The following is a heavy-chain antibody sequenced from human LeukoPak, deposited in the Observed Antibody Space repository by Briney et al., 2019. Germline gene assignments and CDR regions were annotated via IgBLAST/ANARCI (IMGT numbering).Heavy chain of an antibody. V-gene: IGHV1-69*05. CDR3: ARGELGDRSGFSFFDY. J-gene: IGHJ4*02. Sequence: HRASVKVSCKAPRGTFDSYGISWVRQAPGQGLEWMGGVMAIFGGVKYGQKFQGRATITTDASTSTAYMELSSLTSEDTGIYYCARGELGDRSGFSFFDYWGQGTLVTVSS. D-gene: IGHD3-22*01. CDR2: VMAIFGGV. CDR1: RGTFDSYG.